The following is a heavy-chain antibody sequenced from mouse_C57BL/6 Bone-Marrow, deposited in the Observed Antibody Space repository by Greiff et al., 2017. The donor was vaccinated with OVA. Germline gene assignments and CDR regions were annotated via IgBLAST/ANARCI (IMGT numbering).Heavy chain of an antibody. CDR2: IYPRSGNT. D-gene: IGHD2-3*01. CDR3: ASPDGYYLFAY. J-gene: IGHJ3*01. CDR1: GYTFTSYG. Sequence: VKLMESGAELARPGASVKLSCKASGYTFTSYGISWVKQRTGQGLEWIGEIYPRSGNTYSNEKFKGKATLTADKSSSTAYMELRSLTSEDSAVYFCASPDGYYLFAYWGQGTLVTVSA. V-gene: IGHV1-81*01.